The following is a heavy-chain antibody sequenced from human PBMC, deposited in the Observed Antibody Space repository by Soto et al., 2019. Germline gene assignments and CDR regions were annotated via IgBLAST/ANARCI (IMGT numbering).Heavy chain of an antibody. CDR3: AREFGSYYDGAFDY. D-gene: IGHD1-26*01. J-gene: IGHJ4*02. V-gene: IGHV6-1*01. CDR1: GDSVPSNSPA. CDR2: TYYRSKWYN. Sequence: SQTPSLTCAISGDSVPSNSPAWNWIRQSPSRGLEWLGRTYYRSKWYNDYAVSVKSRIPINPDTSKNQFSLQLNSVTPEDTAVYYCAREFGSYYDGAFDYWGQGTLVTVS.